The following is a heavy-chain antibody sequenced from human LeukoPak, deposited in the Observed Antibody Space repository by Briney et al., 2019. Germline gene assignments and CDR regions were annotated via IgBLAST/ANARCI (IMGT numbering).Heavy chain of an antibody. J-gene: IGHJ3*02. Sequence: ASVTVSCQPSGYTFTGYGIRWVRQAPGQGLEWMGWISAYNGNTNYAQKLQGRVTMTTDTSTSTAYMELRSLRSDDTAVYYCARAQRGAFDIWGQGTMVTVSS. CDR1: GYTFTGYG. CDR2: ISAYNGNT. V-gene: IGHV1-18*01. D-gene: IGHD5-24*01. CDR3: ARAQRGAFDI.